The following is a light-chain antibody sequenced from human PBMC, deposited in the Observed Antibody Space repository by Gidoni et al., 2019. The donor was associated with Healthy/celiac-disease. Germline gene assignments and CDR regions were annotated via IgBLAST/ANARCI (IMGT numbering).Light chain of an antibody. J-gene: IGKJ2*01. CDR1: QSISSW. Sequence: DIQMTQSPSTLSASVGDRVTITCRASQSISSWLAWYPQKPGKAPKLLIYDASSLESGVPSRFSGSGSGTEFTLTISSLQPDDFATYYCQQYNSYVYTFGQGTKLEIK. V-gene: IGKV1-5*01. CDR3: QQYNSYVYT. CDR2: DAS.